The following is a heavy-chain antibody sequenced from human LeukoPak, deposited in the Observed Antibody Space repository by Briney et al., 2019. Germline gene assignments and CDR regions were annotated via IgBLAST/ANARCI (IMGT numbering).Heavy chain of an antibody. V-gene: IGHV4-34*01. CDR1: GGSFSGYY. Sequence: SETLSLTCAVYGGSFSGYYWSWIRQRPGEGLEWSGEINHSGGTNYNPSLKSRVTLSVETSKNQFSLKLSSVPAAATAVYYCARGRGYSYAYYYYYYMDVWGKGTTVTVSS. CDR3: ARGRGYSYAYYYYYYMDV. D-gene: IGHD5-18*01. J-gene: IGHJ6*03. CDR2: INHSGGT.